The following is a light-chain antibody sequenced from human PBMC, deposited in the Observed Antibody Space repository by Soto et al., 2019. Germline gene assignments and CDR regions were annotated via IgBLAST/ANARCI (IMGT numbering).Light chain of an antibody. Sequence: DVQMTQSPSSLSASVGDRVTITCLASQSVSIYLNWYQQKPGKAPNLLISAASSLHSGVPSRFSGSGSGTDFTLTISSLQPEEFATYYCQQSYSTPPWTFGQGTKVDIK. CDR1: QSVSIY. CDR2: AAS. CDR3: QQSYSTPPWT. V-gene: IGKV1-39*01. J-gene: IGKJ1*01.